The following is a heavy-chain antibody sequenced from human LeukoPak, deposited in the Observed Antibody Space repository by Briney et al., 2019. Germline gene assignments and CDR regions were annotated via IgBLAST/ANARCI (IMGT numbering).Heavy chain of an antibody. CDR3: ARGYCSGGSCYSGDY. Sequence: GASVKVSCKASGGTFSSYAISWVRQAPGQGLEWMGGIIPIFGIANYAQKFQGRVTITADKSTSTAYMELSSLRSEDTAVYYCARGYCSGGSCYSGDYWGQGTLVTVSS. CDR1: GGTFSSYA. V-gene: IGHV1-69*10. D-gene: IGHD2-15*01. CDR2: IIPIFGIA. J-gene: IGHJ4*02.